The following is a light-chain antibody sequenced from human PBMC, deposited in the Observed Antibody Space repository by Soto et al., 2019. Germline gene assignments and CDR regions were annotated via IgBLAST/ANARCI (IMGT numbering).Light chain of an antibody. CDR3: SSYAGSNNLL. J-gene: IGLJ2*01. Sequence: QSAVTQPPCASGSPGQSVTISCTGTSSDVGGYNYVSWYQQHPGKAPKLMIYEVTKRPSGVPDRFSGSKSGNTASLTVSGLQAEDEADYYCSSYAGSNNLLFGGGTKLTVL. CDR1: SSDVGGYNY. V-gene: IGLV2-8*01. CDR2: EVT.